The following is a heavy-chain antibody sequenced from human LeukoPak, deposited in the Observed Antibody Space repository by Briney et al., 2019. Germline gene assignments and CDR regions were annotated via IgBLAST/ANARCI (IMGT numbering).Heavy chain of an antibody. D-gene: IGHD3-9*01. CDR2: VHYSGTT. J-gene: IGHJ4*02. CDR3: ARGGGVLTGYLDY. CDR1: GVSISSSNNF. Sequence: SETLSLTCTVSGVSISSSNNFWGWIRQPPGKGLEWIGSVHYSGTTYYIPSLKSRVTISVDTSKNQFSLKLSSVTAADTAVYYCARGGGVLTGYLDYWGQGTLVTVSS. V-gene: IGHV4-39*01.